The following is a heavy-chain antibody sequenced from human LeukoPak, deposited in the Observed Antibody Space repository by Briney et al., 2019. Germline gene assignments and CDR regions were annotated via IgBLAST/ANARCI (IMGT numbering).Heavy chain of an antibody. CDR1: GFTFSSYG. J-gene: IGHJ1*01. D-gene: IGHD2-2*02. V-gene: IGHV3-23*01. Sequence: PGESLRLSCAASGFTFSSYGMSWVRQAPGKGLEWVSVITGSGGHTVYADSVKGRFTISRDNLNNTLYLQMNSLRAEDTAIYYCATIPLKGSEYFPHWGQGTLVTVSS. CDR3: ATIPLKGSEYFPH. CDR2: ITGSGGHT.